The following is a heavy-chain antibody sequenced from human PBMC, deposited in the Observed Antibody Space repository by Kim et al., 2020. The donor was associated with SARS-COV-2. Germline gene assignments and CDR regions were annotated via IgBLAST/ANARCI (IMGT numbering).Heavy chain of an antibody. Sequence: GGSLRLSCAASGFTFSSYGMHWVRQAPGKGLEWVAVISYDGSNKYYADSVKGRFTISRDNSKNTLYLQMNSLRAEDTAVYYCAKELLFTQWLVRGNYFDYWGQGTLVTVSS. J-gene: IGHJ4*02. CDR1: GFTFSSYG. CDR2: ISYDGSNK. D-gene: IGHD6-19*01. V-gene: IGHV3-30*18. CDR3: AKELLFTQWLVRGNYFDY.